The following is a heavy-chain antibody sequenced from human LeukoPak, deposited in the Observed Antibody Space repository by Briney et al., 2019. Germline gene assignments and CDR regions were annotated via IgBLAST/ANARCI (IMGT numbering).Heavy chain of an antibody. J-gene: IGHJ4*02. D-gene: IGHD2-8*01. CDR2: IYYSGST. Sequence: SETLSLTCTVSGGSISSSSYYWGWIRQPPGKGLEWIGSIYYSGSTYYNPSLKSRVTISVDTSKNQFSLKLSSVTAADTAVYSCARSPRDCTNGVCFLAAAGYYFDYWGQGTLVTVSS. CDR1: GGSISSSSYY. V-gene: IGHV4-39*01. CDR3: ARSPRDCTNGVCFLAAAGYYFDY.